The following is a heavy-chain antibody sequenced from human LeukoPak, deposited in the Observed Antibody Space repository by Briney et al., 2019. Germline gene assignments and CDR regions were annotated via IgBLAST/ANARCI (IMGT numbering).Heavy chain of an antibody. CDR1: GFTFDDYA. CDR3: AKESGEYSSSRYYYYYYYMDV. D-gene: IGHD6-6*01. J-gene: IGHJ6*03. Sequence: PGGSLRLSCAASGFTFDDYAMHWVRQAPGKGLEWVSLISWDGGSTYYADSVKGRFTISRDNSKNSLYLQMNSLRDEDTALYYCAKESGEYSSSRYYYYYYYMDVWGKGTTVTVSS. V-gene: IGHV3-43D*03. CDR2: ISWDGGST.